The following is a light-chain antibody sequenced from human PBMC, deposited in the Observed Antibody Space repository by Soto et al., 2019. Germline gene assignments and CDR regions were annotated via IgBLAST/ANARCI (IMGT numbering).Light chain of an antibody. CDR2: EVS. Sequence: SFLTQPASVSGTPGQSITISCTRSNSDVGIYDFVSWYQHHPGRAPKLIVSEVSHRPSGVSNRFSGSKSGNTASLTISGLQSEDEADYYCISYTSDDVRYVFGTGTKVTVL. J-gene: IGLJ1*01. CDR3: ISYTSDDVRYV. V-gene: IGLV2-14*01. CDR1: NSDVGIYDF.